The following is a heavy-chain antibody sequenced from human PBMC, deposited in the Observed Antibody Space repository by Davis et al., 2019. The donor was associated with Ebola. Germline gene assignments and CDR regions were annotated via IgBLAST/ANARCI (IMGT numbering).Heavy chain of an antibody. Sequence: AASVKVSCKASGYTFTSYGISWVRQAPGQGLEWMGRINPNSGGTNYAQKLQGRVTMTTDTSTSTAYMELRSLRSDDTAVYYCARDGLVIPIDYWGQGTLVTVSS. CDR2: INPNSGGT. CDR1: GYTFTSYG. J-gene: IGHJ4*02. V-gene: IGHV1-18*04. D-gene: IGHD3/OR15-3a*01. CDR3: ARDGLVIPIDY.